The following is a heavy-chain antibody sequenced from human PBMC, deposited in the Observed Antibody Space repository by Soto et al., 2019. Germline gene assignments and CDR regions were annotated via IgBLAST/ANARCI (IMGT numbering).Heavy chain of an antibody. CDR2: SRNRGNSYTT. Sequence: PGGSLRLSCAASGFTFSDHYMDWVRQAPGKGLEWVGRSRNRGNSYTTEYAASVKGRFTISRDNSKKSLYLQMSSLKTEDTAVYYCATGLIASSGDYYDGMDVWGQGTTDTVSS. CDR1: GFTFSDHY. D-gene: IGHD3-10*01. V-gene: IGHV3-72*01. J-gene: IGHJ6*02. CDR3: ATGLIASSGDYYDGMDV.